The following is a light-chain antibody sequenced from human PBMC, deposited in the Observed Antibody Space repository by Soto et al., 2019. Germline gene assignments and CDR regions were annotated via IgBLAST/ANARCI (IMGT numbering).Light chain of an antibody. J-gene: IGKJ5*01. Sequence: DIQLTQSPSFLSASVGDRVTITCRASQGISTYLAWYQQKPGRAPKLLVSAADTLQSGVPSRFSGSGSGTEFTLTINSLKPEDFATYYCHQLKSYPLTFGQGTRLEIK. CDR2: AAD. CDR1: QGISTY. V-gene: IGKV1-9*01. CDR3: HQLKSYPLT.